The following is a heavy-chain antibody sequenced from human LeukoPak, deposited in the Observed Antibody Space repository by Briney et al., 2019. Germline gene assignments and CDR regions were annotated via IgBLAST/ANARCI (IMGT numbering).Heavy chain of an antibody. CDR3: VRDENWGFDS. J-gene: IGHJ4*02. V-gene: IGHV3-48*02. Sequence: GGSLRLSCAASGFTFSNDPMNWVRQAPGKGPEWVSNIRSDSSAKNYADSVKGRFTIARDNAKNSLYLDMNSLRDGDTAVYYCVRDENWGFDSWGQGTLVTVSS. CDR1: GFTFSNDP. CDR2: IRSDSSAK. D-gene: IGHD7-27*01.